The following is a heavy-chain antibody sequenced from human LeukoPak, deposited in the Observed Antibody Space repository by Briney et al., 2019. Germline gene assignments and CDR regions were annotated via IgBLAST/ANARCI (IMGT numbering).Heavy chain of an antibody. V-gene: IGHV3-7*05. CDR1: GFTFSSYA. CDR3: ARLLMAARAYYYYGMDV. CDR2: IKQDGSEK. D-gene: IGHD6-6*01. J-gene: IGHJ6*02. Sequence: GGSLRLSCAASGFTFSSYAMNWVRQAPGKGLEWVANIKQDGSEKYYVDSVKGRFTISRDNAENSLYLQMNSLRAEDTAVYYCARLLMAARAYYYYGMDVWGHGTTVTVSS.